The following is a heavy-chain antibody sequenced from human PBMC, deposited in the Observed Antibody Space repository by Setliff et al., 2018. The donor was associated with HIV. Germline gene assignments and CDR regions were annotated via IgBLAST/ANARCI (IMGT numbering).Heavy chain of an antibody. D-gene: IGHD2-2*01. CDR1: GGPLSGHY. CDR2: TSHSGKT. CDR3: VTSSSWSSRLNF. Sequence: SETLSLTCAVYGGPLSGHYWSWIRQPPGQGLEWIGETSHSGKTNYNPSLKSRVTISVDTSNNQFSLKLTSVTAADTAVYYCVTSSSWSSRLNFWGPGMLVTVSS. J-gene: IGHJ4*02. V-gene: IGHV4-34*01.